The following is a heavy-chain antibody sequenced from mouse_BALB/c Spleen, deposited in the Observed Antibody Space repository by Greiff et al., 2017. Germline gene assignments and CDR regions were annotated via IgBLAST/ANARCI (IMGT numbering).Heavy chain of an antibody. CDR2: IRNKANGYTT. J-gene: IGHJ1*01. V-gene: IGHV7-3*02. CDR3: ARVLRRGYWYFDV. CDR1: GFTFTDYY. D-gene: IGHD1-1*01. Sequence: EVQLQESGGGLVQPGGSLRLSCATSGFTFTDYYMSWVRQPPGKALEWLGFIRNKANGYTTEYSASVKGRFTISRDNSQSILYLQMNTLRAEDSATYYCARVLRRGYWYFDVWGAGTTVTVSS.